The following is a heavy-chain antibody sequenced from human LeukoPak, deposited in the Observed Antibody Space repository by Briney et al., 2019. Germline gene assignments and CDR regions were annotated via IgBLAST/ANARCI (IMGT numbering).Heavy chain of an antibody. CDR1: GFTFTSSA. J-gene: IGHJ2*01. CDR2: IVVGSGNT. CDR3: AADSLGRNWYFDL. D-gene: IGHD3-16*01. V-gene: IGHV1-58*02. Sequence: SVKVSCKASGFTFTSSAMQWVRQARGQRLEWIGWIVVGSGNTNYAQKFQERVTIIRDMSTSTAYMELSSLRSEDTAVYYCAADSLGRNWYFDLWGRGTLVTVSS.